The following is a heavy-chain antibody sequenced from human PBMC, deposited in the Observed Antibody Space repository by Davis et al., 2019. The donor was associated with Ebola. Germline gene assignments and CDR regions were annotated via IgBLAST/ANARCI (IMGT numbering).Heavy chain of an antibody. V-gene: IGHV3-66*04. CDR3: ARHASGDFWYFGL. J-gene: IGHJ2*01. CDR2: LNRDGRT. CDR1: GFTFIDYY. Sequence: GGSLRLSCAASGFTFIDYYMGWIRQAPGKGPEWVSVLNRDGRTYYADSVKGRFTISRDNSKNMLYLQMNSLTAEDTAVYYCARHASGDFWYFGLWGRGTRVTVSS. D-gene: IGHD4-17*01.